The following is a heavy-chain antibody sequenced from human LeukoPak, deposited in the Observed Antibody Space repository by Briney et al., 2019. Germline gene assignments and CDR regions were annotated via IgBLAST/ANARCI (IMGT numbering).Heavy chain of an antibody. CDR3: ARRFLSGYYYVGWFDP. Sequence: GASVKVSCKASGYTFTSYAISWVRQAPGQGLEWMGGIIPIFGTANYAQKFQGRVTITADESTSTAYMELSSLRSEDTAVYYCARRFLSGYYYVGWFDPWGQGTLVTVSS. D-gene: IGHD3-22*01. V-gene: IGHV1-69*13. CDR1: GYTFTSYA. J-gene: IGHJ5*02. CDR2: IIPIFGTA.